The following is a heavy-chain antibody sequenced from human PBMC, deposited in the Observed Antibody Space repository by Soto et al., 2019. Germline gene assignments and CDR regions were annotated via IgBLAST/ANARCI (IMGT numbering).Heavy chain of an antibody. V-gene: IGHV1-8*01. CDR1: GYNFTNFD. Sequence: ASVKVSCKTSGYNFTNFDINWVRQAPGRGLVWMGWMNPSSGETGSAQNFQGRVTMTRDISARTFFMQLTSLRSEDTAIYYCARLAEYCNGIKCYSNFDFWGRGTQVTVSS. CDR3: ARLAEYCNGIKCYSNFDF. D-gene: IGHD2-15*01. CDR2: MNPSSGET. J-gene: IGHJ4*01.